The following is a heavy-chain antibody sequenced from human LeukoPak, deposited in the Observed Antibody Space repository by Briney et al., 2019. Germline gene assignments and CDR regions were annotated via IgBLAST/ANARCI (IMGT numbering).Heavy chain of an antibody. D-gene: IGHD5-18*01. Sequence: ETLSLTCTVSGGSIDSSSYYWGWIRQPPGKGLEWIGSIYYSGSTYYNPSLKSRVTISVDTSKNQFSLKLSSVTAADTAVYYCARHLGYGWFDPWGQGTLVTVSS. CDR3: ARHLGYGWFDP. CDR2: IYYSGST. CDR1: GGSIDSSSYY. V-gene: IGHV4-39*01. J-gene: IGHJ5*02.